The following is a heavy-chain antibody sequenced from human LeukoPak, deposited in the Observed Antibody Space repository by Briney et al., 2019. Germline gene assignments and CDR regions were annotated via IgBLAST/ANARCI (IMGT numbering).Heavy chain of an antibody. D-gene: IGHD1-14*01. CDR2: ISAYNGNT. CDR3: ARDRQGSGPRPPETNWFDP. Sequence: ASVRVSCKASGYTFTSYGITWVRPAPGQGLEWMGWISAYNGNTIYARNLQDRVTMTTDPSTRTAYMGLRSLRSDDTAVYYCARDRQGSGPRPPETNWFDPWGQGTLVTVSS. V-gene: IGHV1-18*01. J-gene: IGHJ5*02. CDR1: GYTFTSYG.